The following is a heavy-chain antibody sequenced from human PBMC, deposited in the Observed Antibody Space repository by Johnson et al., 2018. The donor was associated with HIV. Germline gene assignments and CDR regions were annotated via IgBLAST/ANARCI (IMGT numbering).Heavy chain of an antibody. D-gene: IGHD4-23*01. J-gene: IGHJ3*02. Sequence: QVQLVESGGGLVQPGGSLRLSCAASGFTFNRYGMYWVRQAPGKGLEWVSVIYSGDSTDDADAVKGRLIISRDNAKHSLFMQMNSLRAEDTALYYCARVSDDYGGNPAAWGAFDIWGQGTMVIVSS. CDR2: IYSGDST. CDR1: GFTFNRYG. V-gene: IGHV3-NL1*01. CDR3: ARVSDDYGGNPAAWGAFDI.